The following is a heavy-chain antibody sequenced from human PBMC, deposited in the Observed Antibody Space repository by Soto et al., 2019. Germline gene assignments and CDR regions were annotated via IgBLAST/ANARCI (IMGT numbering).Heavy chain of an antibody. Sequence: LRLSCAASGFTFNSYALSWVRQAPGKGLEWVSGISPSGGSTYYADSVKGRFTISRDNFKNTLYLQINSLSVEDTALYYCAKDSHLYGGYYYDFDFWGQGTLVTVSS. D-gene: IGHD3-22*01. V-gene: IGHV3-23*01. CDR2: ISPSGGST. J-gene: IGHJ4*02. CDR3: AKDSHLYGGYYYDFDF. CDR1: GFTFNSYA.